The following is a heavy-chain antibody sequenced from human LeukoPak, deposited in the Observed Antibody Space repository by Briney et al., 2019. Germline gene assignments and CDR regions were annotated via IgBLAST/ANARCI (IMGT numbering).Heavy chain of an antibody. CDR3: ARPPNIAAAGNFGY. J-gene: IGHJ4*02. CDR2: INAGNGNT. CDR1: GYTFTSYA. V-gene: IGHV1-3*01. D-gene: IGHD6-13*01. Sequence: ASVTVSCKASGYTFTSYAMHWVRQAPGQRLEWMGWINAGNGNTKYSQKFQGRVTITRDTSASTAYMELSSLRSEDTAVYYCARPPNIAAAGNFGYWGQGTLVTVSS.